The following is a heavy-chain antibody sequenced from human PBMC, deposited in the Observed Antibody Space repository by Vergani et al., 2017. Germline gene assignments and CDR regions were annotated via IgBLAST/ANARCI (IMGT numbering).Heavy chain of an antibody. J-gene: IGHJ4*02. Sequence: VHLVESGGGVVQPGGSLRLSCAASGFTFSDYGVHWVRQAPGKGLEWVSGINWNGGSTGYADSVKGRFTISRDNAKNSLYLQMNSLRAEDTALYYCARERNAYYDFWSGYYTQYYFDYWGQGTLVTVSS. D-gene: IGHD3-3*01. CDR2: INWNGGST. CDR3: ARERNAYYDFWSGYYTQYYFDY. CDR1: GFTFSDYG. V-gene: IGHV3-20*04.